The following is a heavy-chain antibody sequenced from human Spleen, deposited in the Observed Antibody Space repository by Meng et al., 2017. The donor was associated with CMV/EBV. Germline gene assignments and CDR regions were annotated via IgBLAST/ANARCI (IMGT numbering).Heavy chain of an antibody. Sequence: SETLSLTCTVSGDSVSSYYWSWIRQPPGGGLEWLGYIYYSGSTNYNPSLKSRVTISLDTSKNQFSLKLSSVTAADTALYYCARGRQRSDIFKPFEYWDREPGSPSPQ. CDR3: ARGRQRSDIFKPFEY. V-gene: IGHV4-59*02. D-gene: IGHD2-21*01. J-gene: IGHJ4*02. CDR2: IYYSGST. CDR1: GDSVSSYY.